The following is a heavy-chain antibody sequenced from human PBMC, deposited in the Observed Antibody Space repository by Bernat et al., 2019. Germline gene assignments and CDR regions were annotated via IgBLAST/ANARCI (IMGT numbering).Heavy chain of an antibody. CDR1: GFTFSSYA. D-gene: IGHD3-22*01. CDR2: ISYDGSNK. Sequence: QVQLVESGGGVVQPGRSLRLSCVASGFTFSSYAMNWVRQAQGKGLEWVAGISYDGSNKYYADSVKGRFTISRDNSKNTLYLQMNSLRTEDTAVYYCARDHGFDDSSGLDYWGQGTLVTVSS. V-gene: IGHV3-30-3*01. J-gene: IGHJ4*02. CDR3: ARDHGFDDSSGLDY.